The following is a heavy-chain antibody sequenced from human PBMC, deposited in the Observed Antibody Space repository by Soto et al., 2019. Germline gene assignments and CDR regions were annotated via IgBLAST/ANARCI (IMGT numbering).Heavy chain of an antibody. CDR3: ARVRDSVRYFDY. V-gene: IGHV1-3*01. CDR1: GYTFTSYA. CDR2: INAGNGNT. D-gene: IGHD3-10*01. J-gene: IGHJ4*02. Sequence: ASVKVSCKASGYTFTSYAMHWVRQAPGQRLEWMGWINAGNGNTKYSQKFQGRVTITRDTSASTAYMELSSLRSEDTAVYYCARVRDSVRYFDYWGQGTLVTVS.